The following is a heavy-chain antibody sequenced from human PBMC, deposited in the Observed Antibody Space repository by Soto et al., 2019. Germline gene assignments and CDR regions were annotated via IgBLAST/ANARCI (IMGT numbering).Heavy chain of an antibody. V-gene: IGHV4-31*03. CDR3: ARGLDSSSSSAFGMDV. D-gene: IGHD6-6*01. CDR1: GGSISSGGYY. CDR2: IYYSGST. Sequence: SETLSLTCTVSGGSISSGGYYWSWIRQHPGKGLEWIGYIYYSGSTYYNPSLKSRVTISVDTSKNQFSLKLSSVTAADTAVYYCARGLDSSSSSAFGMDVWGQGTTVTVS. J-gene: IGHJ6*02.